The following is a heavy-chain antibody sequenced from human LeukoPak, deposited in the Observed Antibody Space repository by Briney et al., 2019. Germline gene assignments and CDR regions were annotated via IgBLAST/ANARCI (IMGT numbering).Heavy chain of an antibody. CDR1: GFTFSSYA. J-gene: IGHJ4*02. CDR3: ARDQEDEPFDY. CDR2: ISSSSSYI. Sequence: GASLRLSCAASGFTFSSYAMSWVRQAPGKGLEWVSSISSSSSYIYYADSVKGRFTISRDNAKNSLYLQMNSLRAEDTAVYYCARDQEDEPFDYWGQGTLVTVSS. V-gene: IGHV3-21*01.